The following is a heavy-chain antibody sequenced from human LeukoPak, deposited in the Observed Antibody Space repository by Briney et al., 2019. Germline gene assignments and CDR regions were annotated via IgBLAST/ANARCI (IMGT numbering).Heavy chain of an antibody. Sequence: SETLSLTCTVSGGSISSYYWSWIRQPAGKGLEWIGRIYTSGSTNYNPSLKSRVTMSVDTSKNQFSLKLSSVTAADTAVYYCARETTVTTYYYHGMDVWGQGNTVTVSS. V-gene: IGHV4-4*07. D-gene: IGHD4-17*01. J-gene: IGHJ6*02. CDR2: IYTSGST. CDR3: ARETTVTTYYYHGMDV. CDR1: GGSISSYY.